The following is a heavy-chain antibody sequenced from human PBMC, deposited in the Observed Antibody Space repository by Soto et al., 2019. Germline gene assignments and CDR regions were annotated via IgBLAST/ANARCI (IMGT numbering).Heavy chain of an antibody. D-gene: IGHD3-10*01. CDR3: ARARLLRGMVRGVPDY. J-gene: IGHJ4*02. CDR2: ISSSSSYI. V-gene: IGHV3-21*01. CDR1: GFTFSSYS. Sequence: EVQLVESGGGLVKPGGSLRLSCAASGFTFSSYSMNWVRQAPGKGLEWVSSISSSSSYIYYADSVKGRFTISRDNAKNSLYLQMNSLRAEDTAVYYCARARLLRGMVRGVPDYWGQGTLVTVSS.